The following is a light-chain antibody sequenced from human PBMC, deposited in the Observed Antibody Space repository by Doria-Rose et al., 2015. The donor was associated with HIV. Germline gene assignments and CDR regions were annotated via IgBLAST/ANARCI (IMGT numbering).Light chain of an antibody. J-gene: IGKJ3*01. CDR2: EVS. Sequence: TQSPLSLSVTPGQPASISCRSSQSLVNSDGKTCLYWYLQRPGQSPQLLIYEVSNRFSGVPDRFSGSGSGTDFTLKISRVEPEDFGVYYCMQTILLPFTFGPGTTVDIK. CDR1: QSLVNSDGKTC. V-gene: IGKV2D-29*02. CDR3: MQTILLPFT.